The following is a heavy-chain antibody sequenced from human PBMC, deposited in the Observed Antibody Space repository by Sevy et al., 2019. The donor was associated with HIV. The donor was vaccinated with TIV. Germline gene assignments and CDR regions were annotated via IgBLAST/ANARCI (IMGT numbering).Heavy chain of an antibody. V-gene: IGHV4-39*01. J-gene: IGHJ3*02. CDR3: ARQTILITDGRGDYDAFDI. Sequence: SETLSLTCTVSGGSISSSSYYWGWIRQPPGKGLEWIGSIYYSGSTYYNPSLKSRVTISVDTSKNQFSLKLSSVTAADTAVYYCARQTILITDGRGDYDAFDIWGQGTMVTVSS. CDR1: GGSISSSSYY. D-gene: IGHD4-17*01. CDR2: IYYSGST.